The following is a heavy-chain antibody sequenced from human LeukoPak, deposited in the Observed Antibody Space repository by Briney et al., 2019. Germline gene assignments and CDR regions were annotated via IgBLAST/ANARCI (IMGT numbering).Heavy chain of an antibody. D-gene: IGHD1-26*01. V-gene: IGHV1-2*02. CDR3: ARRGSSVGGSYYSFDY. CDR1: GYTFTGYY. CDR2: INPNSGGT. Sequence: ASVKVSCTASGYTFTGYYMHWVRQAPGQGLEWIGWINPNSGGTNYAQKFQGRVTMTRDTSISTAYMELSRLRSDDTAVYYCARRGSSVGGSYYSFDYWGQGTLVTVSS. J-gene: IGHJ4*02.